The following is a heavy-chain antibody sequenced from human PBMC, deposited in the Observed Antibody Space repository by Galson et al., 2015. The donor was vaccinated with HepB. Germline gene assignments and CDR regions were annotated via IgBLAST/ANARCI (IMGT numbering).Heavy chain of an antibody. Sequence: SVKVSCKASGYTFTSYGISWVRQAPGQGLEWMGWISAYNGNTNYAQKLQGRVTMTTDTSTSTAYMELRSLRSDDTAVYYCARGLGLNFGELLYYYYMDVWGKGTTVTVSS. CDR3: ARGLGLNFGELLYYYYMDV. CDR1: GYTFTSYG. D-gene: IGHD3-10*01. CDR2: ISAYNGNT. J-gene: IGHJ6*03. V-gene: IGHV1-18*01.